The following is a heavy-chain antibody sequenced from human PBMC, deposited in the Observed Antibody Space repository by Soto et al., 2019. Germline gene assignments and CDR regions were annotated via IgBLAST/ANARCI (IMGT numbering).Heavy chain of an antibody. CDR2: VEVENDDR. CDR1: GITFSDLH. V-gene: IGHV1-69-2*01. D-gene: IGHD1-26*01. Sequence: EVLLQQSGAEAREPGGVVKKSCAVSGITFSDLHMHWVKQAPGTGLEWVGLVEVENDDRLYAEKYRGRLNINTDTSRHTSYMELTSLTSDDTAIYFCAAVRGSLGSLSFDYWGQGTPVTVSA. CDR3: AAVRGSLGSLSFDY. J-gene: IGHJ4*02.